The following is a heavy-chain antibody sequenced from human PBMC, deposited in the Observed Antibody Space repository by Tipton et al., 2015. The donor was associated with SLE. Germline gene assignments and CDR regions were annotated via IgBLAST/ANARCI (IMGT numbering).Heavy chain of an antibody. CDR2: ISGSGSSST. CDR1: GFTFSTYA. CDR3: AKRVDETSYYYGMDV. V-gene: IGHV3-23*01. Sequence: SLRLSCAASGFTFSTYAMSWVRQAPGKGLEWVSTISGSGSSSTYYADSVKGRFTISRDNSRNTLYLQMNSARPEDTAVYYCAKRVDETSYYYGMDVWGQGTTVTVSS. J-gene: IGHJ6*01.